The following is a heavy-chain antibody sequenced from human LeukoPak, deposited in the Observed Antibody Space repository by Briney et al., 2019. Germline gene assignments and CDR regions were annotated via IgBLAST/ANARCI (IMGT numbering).Heavy chain of an antibody. D-gene: IGHD5-12*01. V-gene: IGHV3-48*01. CDR3: ARDILDIVATRHYYYYMDV. CDR1: GFTFSSYS. J-gene: IGHJ6*03. Sequence: GGSLRLSCAASGFTFSSYSMNWVRQAPGKGLEWVSYISSSSSTIYYADSVKGRFTISRDNAKNSLYLQMNSLRAEDTAVYYRARDILDIVATRHYYYYMDVWGKGTTVTVSS. CDR2: ISSSSSTI.